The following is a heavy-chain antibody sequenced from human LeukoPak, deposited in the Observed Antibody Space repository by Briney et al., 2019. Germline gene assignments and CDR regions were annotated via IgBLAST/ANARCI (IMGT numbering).Heavy chain of an antibody. CDR2: ISAYNGNT. Sequence: SVKVSCKASGYTFTSYGISGLRQAPGQGLEGMGWISAYNGNTNYAQKLQGRVTMTTDTSTSTAYTELRSLRSDDTAVYYCARGGGSYQDAFDIWGQGTMVTVSS. V-gene: IGHV1-18*01. D-gene: IGHD1-26*01. CDR3: ARGGGSYQDAFDI. CDR1: GYTFTSYG. J-gene: IGHJ3*02.